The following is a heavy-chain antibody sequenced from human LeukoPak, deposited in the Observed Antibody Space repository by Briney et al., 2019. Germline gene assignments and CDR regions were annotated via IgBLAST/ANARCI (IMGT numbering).Heavy chain of an antibody. D-gene: IGHD3-10*01. V-gene: IGHV3-21*04. J-gene: IGHJ5*01. Sequence: PGGSLRLSCAASGFTFSTYSMYWVRQAPGKGLEWVSSISGSSSYIYYADSVKGRFTISRDNAKNSLYLQMNSLRAEDTAVYYCARRGGDFTNWYEFWGQGTLVTVSS. CDR1: GFTFSTYS. CDR3: ARRGGDFTNWYEF. CDR2: ISGSSSYI.